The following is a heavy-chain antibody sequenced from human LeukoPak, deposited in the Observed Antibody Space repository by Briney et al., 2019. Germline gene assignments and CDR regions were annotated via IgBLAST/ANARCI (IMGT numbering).Heavy chain of an antibody. CDR1: GFTFSSYE. Sequence: GGSLRLSCAASGFTFSSYEMNWVRQAPGRGLEWVSYISSSGSTIYYADSVKGRFTISRDNAKNSLYLQMNSQRAEDTAVYYCAELGITMIGGVWGKGTTVTISS. CDR2: ISSSGSTI. J-gene: IGHJ6*04. D-gene: IGHD3-10*02. V-gene: IGHV3-48*03. CDR3: AELGITMIGGV.